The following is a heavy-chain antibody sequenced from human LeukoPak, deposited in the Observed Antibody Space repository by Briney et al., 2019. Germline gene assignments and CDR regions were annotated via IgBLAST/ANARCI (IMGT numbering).Heavy chain of an antibody. V-gene: IGHV5-51*01. J-gene: IGHJ4*02. CDR2: VYPGDSDT. CDR1: GYSFTTNW. D-gene: IGHD4-17*01. Sequence: GESLKTSCKASGYSFTTNWIAWLRQLPGKGLEWMGRVYPGDSDTTYSPSFQGQVTISADTSINTAYLQWSSLEASDTAIYYCARQRDYGEPMYASYFDFWGQGNQVTVSS. CDR3: ARQRDYGEPMYASYFDF.